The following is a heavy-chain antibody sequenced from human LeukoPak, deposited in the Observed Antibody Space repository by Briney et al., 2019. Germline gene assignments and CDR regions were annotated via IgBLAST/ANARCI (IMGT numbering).Heavy chain of an antibody. J-gene: IGHJ4*02. V-gene: IGHV3-48*01. Sequence: GGSLGLSCAASGFTFSDHIMNWVRQLPGKRLEWVAYISGSGSTVYYADSVKGRFTISRDNGKSSLYLQMNSLRVEDTALYYCVRQFASWGQGTLVTVSS. CDR3: VRQFAS. CDR2: ISGSGSTV. CDR1: GFTFSDHI.